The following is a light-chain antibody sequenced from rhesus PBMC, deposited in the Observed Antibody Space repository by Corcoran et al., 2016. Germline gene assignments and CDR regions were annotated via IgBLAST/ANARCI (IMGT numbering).Light chain of an antibody. CDR1: QSISSW. V-gene: IGKV1-22*01. CDR2: KAS. J-gene: IGKJ1*01. Sequence: DIQMTQSPSSLSASVGDTVTITCRASQSISSWLAWYQQKPGKAPKLLIYKASTSKSGVPSRFSGSVAGTVFPLTIKRLQSEDFATDYCQHYSSGPRTFGQGTKVEIK. CDR3: QHYSSGPRT.